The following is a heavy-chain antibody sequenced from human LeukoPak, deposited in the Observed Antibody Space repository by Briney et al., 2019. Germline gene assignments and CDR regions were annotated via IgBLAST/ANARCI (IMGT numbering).Heavy chain of an antibody. CDR3: ARDIYDSSGYYHGGFDY. D-gene: IGHD3-22*01. CDR2: IYYSGST. J-gene: IGHJ4*02. V-gene: IGHV4-59*01. Sequence: PSETLSLTCTVSGGSISSYYWSWIRQPPGKGLEWIGYIYYSGSTNYNPSLKSRVTISVDTSKNQFSLKLSSVTAADTAVYYCARDIYDSSGYYHGGFDYWGQGTLVTVSS. CDR1: GGSISSYY.